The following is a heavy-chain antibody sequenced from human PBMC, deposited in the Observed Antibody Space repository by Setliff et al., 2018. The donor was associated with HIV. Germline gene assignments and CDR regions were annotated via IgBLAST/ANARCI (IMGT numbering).Heavy chain of an antibody. D-gene: IGHD3-3*01. Sequence: ASVKVSCKTSGYTFDIYYIHWVRQAPGQGLEWMGVIDPTGGRTTYAQKFEDRVTMTRDLSTSTVYMELTRLKSEDVAIYYYARDGINYDFWSGQNASNWFDPWGQGTLVTVSS. J-gene: IGHJ5*02. V-gene: IGHV1-46*02. CDR1: GYTFDIYY. CDR3: ARDGINYDFWSGQNASNWFDP. CDR2: IDPTGGRT.